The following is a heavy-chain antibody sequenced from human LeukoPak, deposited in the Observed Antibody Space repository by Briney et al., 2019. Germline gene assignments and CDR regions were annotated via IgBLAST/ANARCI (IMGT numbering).Heavy chain of an antibody. D-gene: IGHD3-3*01. J-gene: IGHJ6*02. CDR2: IYYSGST. CDR1: GGSVSSGSYY. V-gene: IGHV4-61*01. CDR3: ARGEVLRFTNYGMDV. Sequence: SSETLSLTCTVSGGSVSSGSYYWSWIRQPPGKGLEWIGNIYYSGSTNYNPSLKSRGTISGDMSKNQFSLKLSSVTAADTAVYYCARGEVLRFTNYGMDVWGQGTTVTVSS.